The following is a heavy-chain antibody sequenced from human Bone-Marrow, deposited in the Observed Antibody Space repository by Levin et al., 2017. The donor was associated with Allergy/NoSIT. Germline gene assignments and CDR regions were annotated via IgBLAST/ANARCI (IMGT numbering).Heavy chain of an antibody. V-gene: IGHV4-30-2*01. CDR1: GGSISSGGYS. D-gene: IGHD6-13*01. J-gene: IGHJ4*02. CDR3: ARGSSSGWSPGDF. CDR2: IYHTGST. Sequence: SSETLSLTCAVSGGSISSGGYSWSWIRQPPGKGLEWIGYIYHTGSTYYNPSLKSRVTLSVDRSKNQFSLKLNSVTAADTAVYFCARGSSSGWSPGDFWGQGTLVTVSS.